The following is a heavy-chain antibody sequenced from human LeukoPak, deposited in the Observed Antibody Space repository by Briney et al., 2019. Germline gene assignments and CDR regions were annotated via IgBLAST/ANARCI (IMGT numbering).Heavy chain of an antibody. V-gene: IGHV3-20*04. D-gene: IGHD4-17*01. CDR2: LNWNGGST. Sequence: GGSLRLSCAASGYTFGDYAMSWVRQAPGKGLEWVSGLNWNGGSTGYADSVKGRFTISRDNSKNTLYLQMNSLRAEDTAVYYCAKDFFTVTTSPFDYWGQGTLVTVSS. CDR1: GYTFGDYA. CDR3: AKDFFTVTTSPFDY. J-gene: IGHJ4*02.